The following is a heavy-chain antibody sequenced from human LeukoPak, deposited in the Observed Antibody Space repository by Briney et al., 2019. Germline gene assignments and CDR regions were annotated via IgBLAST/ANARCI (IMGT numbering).Heavy chain of an antibody. D-gene: IGHD6-13*01. V-gene: IGHV3-7*01. J-gene: IGHJ4*02. CDR2: IKQGGSEK. CDR1: GFTFSSYW. Sequence: GGSLRLSCAASGFTFSSYWMSWVRQAPGKGLEWVANIKQGGSEKYYVDSVKGRFTISRDNAKNSLYLQMNSLRAEDTAVYYCARGYCSNLPLYYFDYWGQGTLVTVSS. CDR3: ARGYCSNLPLYYFDY.